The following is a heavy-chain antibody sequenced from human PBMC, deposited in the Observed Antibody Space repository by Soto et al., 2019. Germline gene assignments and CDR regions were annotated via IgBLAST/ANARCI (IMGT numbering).Heavy chain of an antibody. CDR2: FTPEDGET. CDR3: ANCGSRYYCSSTLPFDY. V-gene: IGHV1-24*01. J-gene: IGHJ4*02. Sequence: ASVHVSCKVSGYILTELSMHWVRRPPGKGLEWMGGFTPEDGETIYAQKFQGRVTMTKDTSKDTAYMELSSLRSEDTAVYYCANCGSRYYCSSTLPFDYWGQGTLVTVSS. CDR1: GYILTELS. D-gene: IGHD2-2*01.